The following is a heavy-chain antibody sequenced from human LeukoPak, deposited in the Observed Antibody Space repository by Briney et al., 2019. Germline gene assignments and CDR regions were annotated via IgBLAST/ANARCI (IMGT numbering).Heavy chain of an antibody. CDR3: AREFNTVGNFDY. CDR2: ISSSSGTI. D-gene: IGHD3-10*01. Sequence: GGSLRLSCAASGFTFSTYSMNWVRQAPGKGLEGVSYISSSSGTIYYADSVKGRFTISRDNAKNSLYLQMNSLRAEDTAVYYCAREFNTVGNFDYWGQGTLVTVSS. J-gene: IGHJ4*02. V-gene: IGHV3-48*01. CDR1: GFTFSTYS.